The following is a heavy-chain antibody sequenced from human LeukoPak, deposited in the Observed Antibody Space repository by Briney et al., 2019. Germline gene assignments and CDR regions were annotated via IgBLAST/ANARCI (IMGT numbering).Heavy chain of an antibody. Sequence: PSETLSLTCTVSGGSIISTTYYWGWIRQPPGEGLEWIGSIDYSGSTYYNPSLKSRVTISVDTSKNQFSLNLSSVTAADTAVYSCARASGSSWYERRLHAYYYYMDVWGKGTTVTVS. CDR2: IDYSGST. D-gene: IGHD6-13*01. V-gene: IGHV4-39*07. J-gene: IGHJ6*03. CDR1: GGSIISTTYY. CDR3: ARASGSSWYERRLHAYYYYMDV.